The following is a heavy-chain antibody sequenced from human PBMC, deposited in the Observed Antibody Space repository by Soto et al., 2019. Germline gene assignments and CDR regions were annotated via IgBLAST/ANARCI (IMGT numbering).Heavy chain of an antibody. CDR2: INHSGST. CDR1: GGSFSGYY. V-gene: IGHV4-34*02. J-gene: IGHJ4*02. D-gene: IGHD3-3*01. Sequence: QVQLQQWGAGLLKPSGTLSLTCAVYGGSFSGYYWSWIRQPPGKGLEWIGEINHSGSTNYNPSLKSRVTRSVDTSKNQFSLKVSSVSAADTAVYYCAAGRKSRFLEWWAVEYWGQGTLVTVSS. CDR3: AAGRKSRFLEWWAVEY.